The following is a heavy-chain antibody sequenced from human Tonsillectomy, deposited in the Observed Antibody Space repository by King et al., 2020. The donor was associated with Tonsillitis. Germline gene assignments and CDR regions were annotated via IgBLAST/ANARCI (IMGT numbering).Heavy chain of an antibody. CDR2: ISYDGSNK. CDR1: GFTFSSYA. Sequence: VQLVESGGGVVQPGRSLRLSCAASGFTFSSYAMHWVRQAPGKGLEWVAVISYDGSNKYYADSVKGRFTISRDNAKNTLYLQMNSLRAEDTAVYYCARDLNWSFDYWGQGTLVTVSS. V-gene: IGHV3-30*04. J-gene: IGHJ4*02. D-gene: IGHD1-20*01. CDR3: ARDLNWSFDY.